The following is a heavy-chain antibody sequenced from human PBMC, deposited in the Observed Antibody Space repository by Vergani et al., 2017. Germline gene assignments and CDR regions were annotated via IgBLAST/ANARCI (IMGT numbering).Heavy chain of an antibody. J-gene: IGHJ5*02. CDR2: MNGDGDTI. V-gene: IGHV3-74*01. CDR1: GFTFNEYW. CDR3: ARARKFRVGVVLENWFDP. Sequence: EVELVESGGGLVQPGGSLRLSCAASGFTFNEYWMHCARQVPGKGLVWVSGMNGDGDTISYADYVKGRFTISRDNAKNTLFLQMNSLRAEDTAVYYCARARKFRVGVVLENWFDPGGQGTLVTFSS. D-gene: IGHD3-3*01.